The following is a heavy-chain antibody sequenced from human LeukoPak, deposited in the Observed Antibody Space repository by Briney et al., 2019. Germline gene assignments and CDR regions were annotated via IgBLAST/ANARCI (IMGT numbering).Heavy chain of an antibody. V-gene: IGHV3-33*08. CDR2: IWYDGSNK. CDR3: ARDLPDY. Sequence: GGSLRLSCAASGFTFSSYAMSWVRQAPGKGLEWVAVIWYDGSNKYYADSVKSRFTISRDNSKNTLYLQMNSLRAEDTAVYYCARDLPDYWGQGTLVTVSS. CDR1: GFTFSSYA. J-gene: IGHJ4*02.